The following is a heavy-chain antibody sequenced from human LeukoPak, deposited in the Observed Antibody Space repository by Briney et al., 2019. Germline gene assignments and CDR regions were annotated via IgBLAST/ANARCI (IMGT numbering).Heavy chain of an antibody. CDR3: AKDSAITMAHYFDY. Sequence: EGSLRLSCAASGFTFSSYGKHWVRQAPGKGLEWLAVIWYDGSNKYYADSVKGRFTISRDNSRNTLYLQMNSLRAEDTAVYYCAKDSAITMAHYFDYWGQGTLVTVSS. D-gene: IGHD3-10*01. J-gene: IGHJ4*02. CDR2: IWYDGSNK. V-gene: IGHV3-33*06. CDR1: GFTFSSYG.